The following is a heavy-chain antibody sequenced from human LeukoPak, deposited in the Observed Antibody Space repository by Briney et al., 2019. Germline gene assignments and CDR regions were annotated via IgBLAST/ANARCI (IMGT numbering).Heavy chain of an antibody. D-gene: IGHD6-19*01. CDR3: ARLSSSGWAYYYYYMDV. CDR2: IYYSGST. V-gene: IGHV4-39*01. Sequence: SETLSLTCTISGGSISSSSYYWGWIRQPPGKGLEWIGSIYYSGSTYYNPSLKSRVTISVDTSKNQFSLKLSSVTAADTAVYYCARLSSSGWAYYYYYMDVWGKGTTVTVSS. J-gene: IGHJ6*03. CDR1: GGSISSSSYY.